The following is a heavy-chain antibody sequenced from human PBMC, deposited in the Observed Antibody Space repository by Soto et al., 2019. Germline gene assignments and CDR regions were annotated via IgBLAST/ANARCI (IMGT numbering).Heavy chain of an antibody. CDR2: IIPILGIA. J-gene: IGHJ4*02. V-gene: IGHV1-69*08. CDR1: GGTFSSYT. CDR3: AREEYYYGSGAFFYY. D-gene: IGHD3-10*01. Sequence: QVQLVQSGAEVKKPGSSVKVSCKASGGTFSSYTISWVRQAPGQGLEWMGRIIPILGIANYAQKFQGRVTITADKSTSTAYMELSSQRSEDTAVYYCAREEYYYGSGAFFYYWGQGTLVTVSS.